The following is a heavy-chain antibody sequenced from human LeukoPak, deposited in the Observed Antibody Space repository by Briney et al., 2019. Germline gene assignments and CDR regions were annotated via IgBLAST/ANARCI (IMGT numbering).Heavy chain of an antibody. Sequence: ASETLSLTCTVSGGSMNNYYWSWIRQSPGKGLEWVGYIYHTGSATYKPSLKSRVTLSLDTSKNQFSLRLNSVTAADTAVYYCARGRGDSKGTSFDFWGQGTLVTVSS. CDR2: IYHTGSA. J-gene: IGHJ4*02. CDR1: GGSMNNYY. V-gene: IGHV4-59*01. D-gene: IGHD3-22*01. CDR3: ARGRGDSKGTSFDF.